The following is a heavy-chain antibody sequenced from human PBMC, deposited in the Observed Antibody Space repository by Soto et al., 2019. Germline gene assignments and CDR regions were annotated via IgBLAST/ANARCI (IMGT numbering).Heavy chain of an antibody. Sequence: EVQLLESGGGLVQPGGSLRLSCAASGFTFSSYAMSWVRQAPGKGLEWVSAISGSGGSTYYADSVKGRFTISRDNSKNTLYLQMNSLRADDTATYYCARFSGSNSAGSLDYWGQGTLVTVSS. J-gene: IGHJ4*02. CDR3: ARFSGSNSAGSLDY. V-gene: IGHV3-23*01. D-gene: IGHD1-26*01. CDR1: GFTFSSYA. CDR2: ISGSGGST.